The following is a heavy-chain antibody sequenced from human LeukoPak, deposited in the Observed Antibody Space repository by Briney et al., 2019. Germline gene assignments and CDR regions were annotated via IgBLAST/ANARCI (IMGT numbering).Heavy chain of an antibody. CDR3: ARELPTTVTAGGAFDI. V-gene: IGHV1-46*01. J-gene: IGHJ3*02. Sequence: GASVKVSCKASGYTFTSYYMHWVRQAPGQGLEWMGIINPSGGSTSYAQKFQGRVTMTRDTSTSTVYMELSSLRSEDTAVYYCARELPTTVTAGGAFDIWGQGTMVTVSS. D-gene: IGHD4-11*01. CDR2: INPSGGST. CDR1: GYTFTSYY.